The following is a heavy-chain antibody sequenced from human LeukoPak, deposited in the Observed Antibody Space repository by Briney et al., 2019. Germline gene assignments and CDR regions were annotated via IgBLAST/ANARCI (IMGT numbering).Heavy chain of an antibody. J-gene: IGHJ6*02. CDR3: ARSPYLTIFGVVEHYGMDV. CDR2: VSYDGSNK. D-gene: IGHD3-3*01. CDR1: GFTFSSYA. V-gene: IGHV3-30-3*01. Sequence: GRSLRLSCAASGFTFSSYAMHWVRQAPGKGLEWVAVVSYDGSNKYYADSVKGRFTISRDNSENTLYLQMNSLRAEDTAVYYCARSPYLTIFGVVEHYGMDVWGQGTTVTVSS.